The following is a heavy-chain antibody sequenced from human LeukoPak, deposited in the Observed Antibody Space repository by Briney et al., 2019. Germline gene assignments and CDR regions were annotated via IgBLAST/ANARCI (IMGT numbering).Heavy chain of an antibody. J-gene: IGHJ5*02. V-gene: IGHV3-49*03. CDR3: TRGHCSTTNCYTGGGFDP. Sequence: GGSLGLSCTASGFAFGDYPMSWFRQAPGKGLEWVGFIRSKTYGGTTEYAASVKGRFSISRDDSKSIAYLQMSSLKTEDTAVYYCTRGHCSTTNCYTGGGFDPWGQGTLVSVCS. CDR1: GFAFGDYP. CDR2: IRSKTYGGTT. D-gene: IGHD2-2*02.